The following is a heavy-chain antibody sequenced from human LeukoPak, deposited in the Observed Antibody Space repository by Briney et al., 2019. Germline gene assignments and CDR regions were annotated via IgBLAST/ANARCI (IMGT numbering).Heavy chain of an antibody. CDR3: ARDRDYPRDQFDY. D-gene: IGHD4-17*01. V-gene: IGHV3-23*01. CDR1: GFTFSNFA. Sequence: PGGSLRLSCAASGFTFSNFALSWVRQAPGKGLEWVSAISGAGATWYPDSVKGRFTISRDKSRNTVYLQMNGLRVEDTALYYCARDRDYPRDQFDYWGQGTLVTVSS. CDR2: ISGAGAT. J-gene: IGHJ4*02.